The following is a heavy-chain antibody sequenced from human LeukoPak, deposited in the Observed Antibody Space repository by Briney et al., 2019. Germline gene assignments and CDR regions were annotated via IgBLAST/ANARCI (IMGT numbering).Heavy chain of an antibody. V-gene: IGHV4-59*01. J-gene: IGHJ5*02. CDR2: IYYSGST. CDR3: ARGVAAAGRNWFDP. Sequence: SETLPLTCTVSGGSISSYYWSWIRQPPGKGLEWLGYIYYSGSTNYNPSLKSRVTISVDTSKSQFSLKLSSVTAADTAVYYCARGVAAAGRNWFDPWGQGTLVTVSS. CDR1: GGSISSYY. D-gene: IGHD6-13*01.